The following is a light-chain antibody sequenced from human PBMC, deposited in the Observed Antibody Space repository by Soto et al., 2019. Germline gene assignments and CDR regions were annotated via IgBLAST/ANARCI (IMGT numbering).Light chain of an antibody. V-gene: IGKV3-20*01. CDR3: QHYGSSPTWT. Sequence: EIVLTQSPGTLSLSPGERATLSCRASDYLSSNYLAWYQQKPDQAPRLLIYRASSRTTGVPDRFSGSGAATDFTLTISRLEPEDFAVYFCQHYGSSPTWTFGQGTKVEI. J-gene: IGKJ1*01. CDR1: DYLSSNY. CDR2: RAS.